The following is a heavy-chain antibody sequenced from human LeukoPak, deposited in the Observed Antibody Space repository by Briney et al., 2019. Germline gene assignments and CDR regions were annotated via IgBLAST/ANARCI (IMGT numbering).Heavy chain of an antibody. D-gene: IGHD4-17*01. J-gene: IGHJ3*02. V-gene: IGHV4-4*07. CDR2: IHSTGST. CDR1: GGSISSYY. Sequence: SETLSLTCTVSGGSISSYYWSWIRQPAGKGLEWIGRIHSTGSTNYNPSLKSRVTMSVDTSKKQFSLKLTSVTAADTAVYFCARGVGSFGDDPRDALDIRGQGTMVTVSS. CDR3: ARGVGSFGDDPRDALDI.